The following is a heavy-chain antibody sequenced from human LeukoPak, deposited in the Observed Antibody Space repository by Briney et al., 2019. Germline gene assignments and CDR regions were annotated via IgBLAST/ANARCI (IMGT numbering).Heavy chain of an antibody. D-gene: IGHD3-10*01. CDR2: IYYSGST. J-gene: IGHJ4*02. V-gene: IGHV4-31*03. CDR1: GGSISSGGYY. CDR3: ARDLVRGVIID. Sequence: SETLSLTCTVSGGSISSGGYYWSWIRQHPGKGLEWIGYIYYSGSTYYNPSLKSRVTISVDTPKNQFSLKLSSVTAAGTAVYYCARDLVRGVIIDWGQGTLVTVSS.